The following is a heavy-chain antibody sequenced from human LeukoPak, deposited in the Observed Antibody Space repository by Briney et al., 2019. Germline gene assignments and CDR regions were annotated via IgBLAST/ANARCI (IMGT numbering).Heavy chain of an antibody. V-gene: IGHV4-34*01. CDR2: INHSGST. CDR3: ARGKRDADVLRYFDWLKNWFDP. CDR1: GGSISSYY. D-gene: IGHD3-9*01. J-gene: IGHJ5*02. Sequence: SETLSLTCTVSGGSISSYYWSWIRQPPGKGLEWIGEINHSGSTNYNPSLKSRVTISVDTSKNQFSLKLSSVTAADTAVYYCARGKRDADVLRYFDWLKNWFDPWGQGTLVTVSS.